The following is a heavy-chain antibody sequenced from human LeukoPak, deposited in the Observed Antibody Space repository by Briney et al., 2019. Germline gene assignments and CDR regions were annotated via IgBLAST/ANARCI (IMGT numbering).Heavy chain of an antibody. CDR2: INPSGGST. CDR3: ASPSGSRNRAFDY. V-gene: IGHV1-46*01. CDR1: GYTFTSYH. J-gene: IGHJ4*02. D-gene: IGHD1-26*01. Sequence: GASVKVSCKASGYTFTSYHMHWVRQAPGQGLEWMGIINPSGGSTSYAQKFQGRVTMTRDTSTSTVYMELSSLRSEDTAVYYCASPSGSRNRAFDYWGQGTLVTVSS.